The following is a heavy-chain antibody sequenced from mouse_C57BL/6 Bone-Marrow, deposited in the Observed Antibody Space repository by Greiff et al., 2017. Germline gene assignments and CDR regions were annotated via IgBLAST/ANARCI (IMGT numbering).Heavy chain of an antibody. Sequence: QVQLQQSGPELVKPGASVKISCKASGYAFSRSWMNWVKQRPGKGLEWIGRIYPGDGDTNYNGKFKGKATLTADTSSSTAYMQLSSLTSEDSAVYFCARRGVVGYFDYWGQGTTLTVSS. V-gene: IGHV1-82*01. J-gene: IGHJ2*01. CDR2: IYPGDGDT. CDR3: ARRGVVGYFDY. D-gene: IGHD1-1*01. CDR1: GYAFSRSW.